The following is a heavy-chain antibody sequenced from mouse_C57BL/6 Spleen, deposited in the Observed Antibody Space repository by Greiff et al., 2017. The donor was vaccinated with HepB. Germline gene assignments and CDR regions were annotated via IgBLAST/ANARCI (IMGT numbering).Heavy chain of an antibody. D-gene: IGHD4-1*01. Sequence: EVQLVESGPELVKPGASVKISCKASGYSFTDYNMNWVKQSNGKSLEWIGVINPNYGTTSYNQKFKGKATLTVDQSSSTAYMQLNSLTSEDSAVYYCVELGREEGIAYWGQGTLVTVSA. CDR1: GYSFTDYN. J-gene: IGHJ3*01. V-gene: IGHV1-39*01. CDR3: VELGREEGIAY. CDR2: INPNYGTT.